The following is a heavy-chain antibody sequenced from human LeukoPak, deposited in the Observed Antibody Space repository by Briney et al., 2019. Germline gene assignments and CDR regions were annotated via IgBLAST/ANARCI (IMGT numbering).Heavy chain of an antibody. Sequence: GGSLRLSCAASGFTFSSYWMHWVRQGPGKGLEWVSVIYSGGSTYYADSVKGRFTISRDNSKNTLYLQMNSLRAEDTAVYYCARTTVTNSYWGQGTLVTVSS. CDR1: GFTFSSYW. CDR2: IYSGGST. CDR3: ARTTVTNSY. D-gene: IGHD4-17*01. V-gene: IGHV3-53*01. J-gene: IGHJ4*02.